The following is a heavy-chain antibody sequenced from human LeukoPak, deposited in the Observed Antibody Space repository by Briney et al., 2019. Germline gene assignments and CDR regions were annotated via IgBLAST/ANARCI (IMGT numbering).Heavy chain of an antibody. J-gene: IGHJ4*02. V-gene: IGHV1-18*01. CDR1: GYTFTTSY. D-gene: IGHD1-26*01. Sequence: APVKVSCKASGYTFTTSYINWVRQAPGQGLEWMGWVSAYNGKTSYAQRFQGRVTMTTDSFTNTAYMDLASLRSDDTAVYYCARGGTFYPSIDYWGQGTLVTVSS. CDR2: VSAYNGKT. CDR3: ARGGTFYPSIDY.